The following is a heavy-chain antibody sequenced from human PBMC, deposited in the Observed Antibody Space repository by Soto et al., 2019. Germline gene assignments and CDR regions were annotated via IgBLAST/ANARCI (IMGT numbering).Heavy chain of an antibody. CDR1: GFTFSSYW. CDR2: IKQDGSEK. V-gene: IGHV3-7*01. D-gene: IGHD2-15*01. Sequence: GGSLRLSCAASGFTFSSYWMSWVRQAPGKGLEWVANIKQDGSEKYYVDSVKGRFTISRDNAKNSLYLQMNSLRAEDTAVYYCARDVGYCSGGSCYSDDAFDIWGQGTMVTVSS. J-gene: IGHJ3*02. CDR3: ARDVGYCSGGSCYSDDAFDI.